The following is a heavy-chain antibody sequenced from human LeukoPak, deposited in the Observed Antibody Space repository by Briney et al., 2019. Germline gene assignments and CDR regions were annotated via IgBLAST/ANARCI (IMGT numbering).Heavy chain of an antibody. Sequence: ASVKVSCKASGYTFTGYYMHWVRQAPGQGLEWMGWINPNSGGTNYAQTFRGRVTMTRDSSISTAYMELNWLRSDDTAVYYCVRGGALYYDFWDWGQGALVTVSS. D-gene: IGHD3-3*01. CDR3: VRGGALYYDFWD. V-gene: IGHV1-2*02. J-gene: IGHJ4*02. CDR2: INPNSGGT. CDR1: GYTFTGYY.